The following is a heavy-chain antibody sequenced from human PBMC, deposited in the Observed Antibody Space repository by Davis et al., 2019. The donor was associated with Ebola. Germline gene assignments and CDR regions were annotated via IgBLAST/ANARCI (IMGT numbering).Heavy chain of an antibody. J-gene: IGHJ6*02. CDR3: ARTYCRGNCYSWSGGDGMDV. D-gene: IGHD2-21*01. CDR2: IYYTGST. V-gene: IGHV4-59*11. Sequence: PSETLSLTCTVSGGSISSHYWSWIRQPPGKGLEWIGSIYYTGSTNYNPSLKSRVTISVDKSKNLFSLQLSSVTAADTAVYYCARTYCRGNCYSWSGGDGMDVWGQGTTVTVSS. CDR1: GGSISSHY.